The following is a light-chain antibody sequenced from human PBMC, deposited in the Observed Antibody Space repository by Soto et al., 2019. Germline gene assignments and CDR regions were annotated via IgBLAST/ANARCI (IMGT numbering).Light chain of an antibody. CDR1: SSDIGGYDY. CDR2: DVT. Sequence: QSALTQPASVSGSPGQSITISCTGTSSDIGGYDYVSWYQQYPGKVPKLMIYDVTNRASGVPSRFSASKSGDTASLTISGLQAEDEADYYCSSYTSTSTLVVFGGGTKLTVL. CDR3: SSYTSTSTLVV. V-gene: IGLV2-14*01. J-gene: IGLJ2*01.